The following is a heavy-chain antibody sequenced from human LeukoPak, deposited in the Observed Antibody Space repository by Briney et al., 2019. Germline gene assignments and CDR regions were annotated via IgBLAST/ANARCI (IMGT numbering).Heavy chain of an antibody. Sequence: PGRSLRLSCAASGFTFSSYGMHWVRQAPGKGLEWVAVIWYDGSNKYYADSVKGRFTISRDNSKDTLYLQMNSLRAEDTAVYYCAKDPLGYSSGDFDYWGQGTLVTVSS. CDR3: AKDPLGYSSGDFDY. V-gene: IGHV3-33*06. CDR2: IWYDGSNK. J-gene: IGHJ4*02. D-gene: IGHD6-19*01. CDR1: GFTFSSYG.